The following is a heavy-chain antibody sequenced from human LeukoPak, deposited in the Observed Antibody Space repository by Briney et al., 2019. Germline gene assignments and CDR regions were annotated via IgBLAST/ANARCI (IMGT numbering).Heavy chain of an antibody. J-gene: IGHJ6*02. CDR2: ISAYNGNT. CDR3: ARESYCSSTSCYSDYYYYGMDV. D-gene: IGHD2-2*01. Sequence: ASVTVSCTASGYTFTSYAIHWVRQAPGQRLEWMGWISAYNGNTNYAQKLQGRVTMTTDTSTSTAYMELRSLRSDDTAVYYCARESYCSSTSCYSDYYYYGMDVWGQGTTVTVSS. V-gene: IGHV1-18*01. CDR1: GYTFTSYA.